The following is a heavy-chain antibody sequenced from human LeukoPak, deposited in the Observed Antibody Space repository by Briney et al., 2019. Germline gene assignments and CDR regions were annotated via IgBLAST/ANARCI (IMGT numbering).Heavy chain of an antibody. D-gene: IGHD1-26*01. J-gene: IGHJ4*02. CDR2: TYYRSKWYN. V-gene: IGHV6-1*01. CDR1: GDSVSSNSAA. CDR3: ARDGTIVGGTLFDY. Sequence: SQTLSLTCAISGDSVSSNSAAWNWIRQSPSRGLEWLGRTYYRSKWYNDYAASVKSRITINPDTSKNQFSLQLNSVTPEDTAVYYCARDGTIVGGTLFDYWGQGTLVTVSS.